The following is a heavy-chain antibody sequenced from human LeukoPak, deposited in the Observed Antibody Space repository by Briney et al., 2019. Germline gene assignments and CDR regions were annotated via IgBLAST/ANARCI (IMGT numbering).Heavy chain of an antibody. CDR2: INPNSGAT. Sequence: ASVTVSCKASGYTFTDHYMHWVRQASGQGLDWMGWINPNSGATNYAQKFQGRVTMTRDTSISTAYMELNRLTSDDTAVYYCARDPNCSGGRCWSNWFDPWGQGTLVTVSS. CDR3: ARDPNCSGGRCWSNWFDP. CDR1: GYTFTDHY. D-gene: IGHD2-15*01. V-gene: IGHV1-2*02. J-gene: IGHJ5*02.